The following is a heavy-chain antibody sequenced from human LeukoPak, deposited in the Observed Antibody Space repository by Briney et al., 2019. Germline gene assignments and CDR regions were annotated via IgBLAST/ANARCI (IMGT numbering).Heavy chain of an antibody. J-gene: IGHJ4*02. CDR1: GFTFSSYA. D-gene: IGHD3-10*01. Sequence: PGGSLRLSCAASGFTFSSYAMSWVRQAPGKGLEWVSAISGSGGSTYYADSVKGRFTISRDNSKNTLYLQMNSLRAEDTAVYYCAKGSYAFGEAYYFDYWGQGTLVTVSS. CDR2: ISGSGGST. CDR3: AKGSYAFGEAYYFDY. V-gene: IGHV3-23*01.